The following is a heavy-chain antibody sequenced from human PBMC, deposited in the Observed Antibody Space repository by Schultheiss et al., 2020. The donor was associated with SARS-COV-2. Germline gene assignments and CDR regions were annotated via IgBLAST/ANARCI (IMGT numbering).Heavy chain of an antibody. CDR2: IKSKTDGGTT. J-gene: IGHJ4*02. D-gene: IGHD3-9*01. CDR3: TTESGYYDILTGYYVQMAWGY. V-gene: IGHV3-15*01. CDR1: GFTFSNAW. Sequence: GGSLRLSCAASGFTFSNAWMSWVRQAPGKGLEWVGRIKSKTDGGTTDYAAPVKGRFTISRDDSKNTLYLQMNSLKTEDTAVYYCTTESGYYDILTGYYVQMAWGYWGQGTLVTVSS.